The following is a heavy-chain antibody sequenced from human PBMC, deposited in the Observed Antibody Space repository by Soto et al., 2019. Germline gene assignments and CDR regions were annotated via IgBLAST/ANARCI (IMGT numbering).Heavy chain of an antibody. J-gene: IGHJ2*01. CDR3: ARASTVINPHRYFEL. CDR1: AFTFSSYW. D-gene: IGHD4-17*01. V-gene: IGHV3-74*01. Sequence: EVQLVETGGGLVQPGGSLRLSCAASAFTFSSYWMHWVRQAPGKGLVWVSRINSDGSTTSYADSVKGRFTISRDNAKNTLYLQMNSLTAEDTAVYYCARASTVINPHRYFELWGRGTLVTVSS. CDR2: INSDGSTT.